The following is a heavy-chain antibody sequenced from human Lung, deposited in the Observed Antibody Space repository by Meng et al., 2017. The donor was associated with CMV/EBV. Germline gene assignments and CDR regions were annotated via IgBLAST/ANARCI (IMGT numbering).Heavy chain of an antibody. CDR3: ARARVVPAYYYGRDV. J-gene: IGHJ6*02. D-gene: IGHD2-2*01. CDR1: GGSFSGYY. CDR2: INHSGST. Sequence: SETLSLTCAVYGGSFSGYYWSWIRQPPGKGLEWIGEINHSGSTNYNPSLKSRVTISVDTSKNQFSLKLSSVTAADTAVYYCARARVVPAYYYGRDVCGQETTVTVSS. V-gene: IGHV4-34*01.